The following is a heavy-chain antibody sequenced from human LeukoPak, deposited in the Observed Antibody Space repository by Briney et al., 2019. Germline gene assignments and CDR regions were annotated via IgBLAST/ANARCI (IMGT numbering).Heavy chain of an antibody. CDR1: GFTFDDYG. CDR2: INWNGGST. Sequence: GGSLRLSCAASGFTFDDYGMSWARQAPGKGLEWVSGINWNGGSTSYADSVKGRFTISRDNAKNSLYLQMNSLRAEDTALYYCAWITAHRNYYMDVWGKGTTVTVSS. V-gene: IGHV3-20*04. CDR3: AWITAHRNYYMDV. D-gene: IGHD3-10*01. J-gene: IGHJ6*03.